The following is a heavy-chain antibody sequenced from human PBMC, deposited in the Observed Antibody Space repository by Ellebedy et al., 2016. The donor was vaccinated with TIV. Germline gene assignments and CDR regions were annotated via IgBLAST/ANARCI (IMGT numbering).Heavy chain of an antibody. Sequence: MPSETLSLTCAVTGGSFTGYYWTWIRQPPGKGLEWIGEINHAGTTNYNPSLKSRVTASADTSKNQFSLKLSSVTAADTAVYYCARHVVAAASPMTYDAFDIWGQGTMVTVSS. CDR3: ARHVVAAASPMTYDAFDI. CDR2: INHAGTT. V-gene: IGHV4-34*01. CDR1: GGSFTGYY. J-gene: IGHJ3*02. D-gene: IGHD6-13*01.